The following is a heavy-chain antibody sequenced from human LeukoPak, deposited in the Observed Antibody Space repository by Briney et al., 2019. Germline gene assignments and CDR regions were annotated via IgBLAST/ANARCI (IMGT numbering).Heavy chain of an antibody. CDR2: IIPILGIA. D-gene: IGHD3-10*01. V-gene: IGHV1-69*04. CDR1: GGTFSSYA. J-gene: IGHJ4*02. Sequence: SVKVSCKASGGTFSSYAISWVRQAPGQGLEWMGRIIPILGIANYAQKFQGRVTITADKSTSTAYMELSSLRSEDTAVYYCARHGSVNGNFDYWGQGTLVTVSS. CDR3: ARHGSVNGNFDY.